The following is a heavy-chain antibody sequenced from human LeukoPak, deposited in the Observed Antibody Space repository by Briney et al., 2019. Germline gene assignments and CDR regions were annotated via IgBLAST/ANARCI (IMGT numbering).Heavy chain of an antibody. J-gene: IGHJ4*02. Sequence: GGSLRLSCAASGFTFSSFWMSWVRPAPGRGLEWVADIKQDGSEIYYVDSVKGRFTSSRDNAKNSLYLQMNSLRAEDTAVYYCARDPRGPTGYDHSGWDSFDYWGQGTLVTVSS. D-gene: IGHD3-22*01. CDR3: ARDPRGPTGYDHSGWDSFDY. CDR2: IKQDGSEI. CDR1: GFTFSSFW. V-gene: IGHV3-7*01.